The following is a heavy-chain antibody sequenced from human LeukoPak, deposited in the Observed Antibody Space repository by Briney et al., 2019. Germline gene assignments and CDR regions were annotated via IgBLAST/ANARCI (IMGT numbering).Heavy chain of an antibody. CDR2: IYYSGST. V-gene: IGHV4-59*01. CDR1: GGSISSYY. J-gene: IGHJ4*02. D-gene: IGHD4-23*01. Sequence: SETLSLTCTVSGGSISSYYWSWIRRPPGKGLEWIGYIYYSGSTNYNPSLKSRVTISVDTSKNQFSLKLSSVTAADTAVYYCARNGGNSDFDYWGQGTLVTVSS. CDR3: ARNGGNSDFDY.